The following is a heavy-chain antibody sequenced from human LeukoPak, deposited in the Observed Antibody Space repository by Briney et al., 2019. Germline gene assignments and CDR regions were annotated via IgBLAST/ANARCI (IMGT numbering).Heavy chain of an antibody. CDR3: ARLAAAGTVDY. J-gene: IGHJ4*02. CDR2: IYYSGST. CDR1: GGSISSYY. V-gene: IGHV4-59*01. D-gene: IGHD6-13*01. Sequence: SETLSLTCTVSGGSISSYYWSWIRQPPGKGLEWIGYIYYSGSTNYNPSLKSRVTISVDTSKNQFSLKLSSVTAADTAAYYCARLAAAGTVDYWGQGTLVTVSS.